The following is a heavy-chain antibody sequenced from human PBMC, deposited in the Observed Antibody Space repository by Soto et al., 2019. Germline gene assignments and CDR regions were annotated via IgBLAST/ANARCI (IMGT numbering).Heavy chain of an antibody. Sequence: KGLEWIGGINHRGSTNYNPSLQSRVTISVDTSKNQFSLKLSSVTAADTAVYYCARNYSITMVRGVPLHWFDPWGQGPLVTVPS. V-gene: IGHV4-34*01. D-gene: IGHD3-10*01. CDR2: INHRGST. CDR3: ARNYSITMVRGVPLHWFDP. J-gene: IGHJ5*02.